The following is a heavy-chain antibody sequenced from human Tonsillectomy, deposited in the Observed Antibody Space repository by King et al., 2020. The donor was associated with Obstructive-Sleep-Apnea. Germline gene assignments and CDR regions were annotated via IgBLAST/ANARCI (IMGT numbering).Heavy chain of an antibody. CDR3: ARDHGFGELYYGMDV. CDR2: ISYDGSTE. V-gene: IGHV3-30*04. J-gene: IGHJ6*02. Sequence: VQLVESGGGVAQPGRSLRLSCAASGFTFSSYAMHWVRQAPGKGLEWVAVISYDGSTEYYADSVKGRFTISRDTSKNTGYLQMNSLRAEDPAVDYCARDHGFGELYYGMDVWGQGTTVTVSS. D-gene: IGHD3-10*01. CDR1: GFTFSSYA.